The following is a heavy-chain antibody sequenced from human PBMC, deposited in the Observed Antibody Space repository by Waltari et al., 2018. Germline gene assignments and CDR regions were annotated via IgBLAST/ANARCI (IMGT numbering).Heavy chain of an antibody. D-gene: IGHD6-6*01. J-gene: IGHJ6*03. Sequence: QVQLQESGPGLVKPSETLSLTCTVSGGSISSYYWSWIRQPPGKGLEWIGYIYYSGSTNYNPSLKSRVTISVDTSKNQFSLKLSSVTAADTAVYYCAGSQLDYYYYYMDVWGKGTTVTISS. V-gene: IGHV4-59*08. CDR2: IYYSGST. CDR3: AGSQLDYYYYYMDV. CDR1: GGSISSYY.